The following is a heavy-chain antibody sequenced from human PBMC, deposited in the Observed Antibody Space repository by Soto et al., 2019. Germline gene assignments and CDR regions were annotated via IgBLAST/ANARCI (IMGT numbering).Heavy chain of an antibody. CDR3: AKSSSGLRDYFDS. CDR1: GFTLSTFA. D-gene: IGHD3-10*01. J-gene: IGHJ4*02. CDR2: TSYDGLNT. V-gene: IGHV3-30-3*02. Sequence: PVGSLRLSCAVSGFTLSTFAMHWVRQAPGKGLEWVATTSYDGLNTFYGESVRGRFSISRDTSKNTLFLQMDSLKTEDTAVYYCAKSSSGLRDYFDSWGRGTLVTV.